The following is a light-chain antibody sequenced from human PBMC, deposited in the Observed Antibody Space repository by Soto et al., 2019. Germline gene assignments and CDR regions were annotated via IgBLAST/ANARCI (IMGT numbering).Light chain of an antibody. CDR2: GAS. CDR3: KQYNNWPWT. CDR1: QSVSSD. J-gene: IGKJ1*01. V-gene: IGKV3-15*01. Sequence: EIVMTQSPATLSVSPGERATLSCRASQSVSSDLAWYQQKPGQAPRLLIYGASTRTTGIPARFSGSGSGTEFTLTISSLQPEDFAVYYCKQYNNWPWTFGQGTKVEIK.